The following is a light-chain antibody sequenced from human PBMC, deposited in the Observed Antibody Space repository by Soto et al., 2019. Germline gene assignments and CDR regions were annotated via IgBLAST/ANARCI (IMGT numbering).Light chain of an antibody. V-gene: IGKV3-20*01. CDR1: ESVSSTS. Sequence: EIVLTQSPGTLSLSPGERATLSCRASESVSSTSLAWYQQKPGQAPRLLMYGVSSRATGIPDMFSGSGSGTDVTLTINRLEPEDFAVYFCQQYDNSVWTFGQGTKVEIK. CDR2: GVS. CDR3: QQYDNSVWT. J-gene: IGKJ1*01.